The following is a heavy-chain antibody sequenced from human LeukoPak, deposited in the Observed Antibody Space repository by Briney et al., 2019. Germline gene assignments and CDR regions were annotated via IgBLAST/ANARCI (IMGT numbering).Heavy chain of an antibody. Sequence: GGSLRLSCEASGFTFRNYWMSWVRQAPGTGLEWVANIKQDGSDRNYVTSVRGRFTISRDNAESSLYLQMNSLRVEDTAVYYCVRNLAVAGTCFDSWGQGTLVTVSS. J-gene: IGHJ4*02. CDR1: GFTFRNYW. V-gene: IGHV3-7*03. CDR3: VRNLAVAGTCFDS. D-gene: IGHD6-19*01. CDR2: IKQDGSDR.